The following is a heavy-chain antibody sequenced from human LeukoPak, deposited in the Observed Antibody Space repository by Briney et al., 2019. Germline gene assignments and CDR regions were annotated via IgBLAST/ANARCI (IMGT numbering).Heavy chain of an antibody. CDR3: ARAVDDGFDY. D-gene: IGHD5-12*01. CDR2: IYYSGGT. CDR1: GGSISSGDYY. Sequence: SETLSLTCTVSGGSISSGDYYWSWIRQPPGKGLEWIGYIYYSGGTYYNPSLKSRVTISVDTSKNQFSLKLSSVTAADTAVYYCARAVDDGFDYWGQGTLVTVSS. J-gene: IGHJ4*02. V-gene: IGHV4-30-4*01.